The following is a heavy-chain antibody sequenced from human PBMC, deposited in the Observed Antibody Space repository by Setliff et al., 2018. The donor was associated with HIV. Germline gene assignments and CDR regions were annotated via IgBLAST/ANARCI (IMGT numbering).Heavy chain of an antibody. CDR2: IIPIFGTA. CDR1: GYTFSTNA. J-gene: IGHJ3*02. V-gene: IGHV1-69*13. Sequence: GASVKVSCKAFGYTFSTNAIHWVRQAPGQGLEWMGGIIPIFGTANYAQKFQGRVTITADESTSTAYMELSSLRSEGTAVYYCARGLGYSSSWYDAFDIWGQGTMVTVSS. CDR3: ARGLGYSSSWYDAFDI. D-gene: IGHD6-13*01.